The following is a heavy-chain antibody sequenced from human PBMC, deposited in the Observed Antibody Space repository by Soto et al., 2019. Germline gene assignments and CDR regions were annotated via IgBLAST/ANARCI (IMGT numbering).Heavy chain of an antibody. Sequence: QVTVKESGPVLVKPTETLTLTCTVSGFSLSNAGLGVSWIRQPPGKALEWLAHIFSNDEKSYSTSLKSRLTTSTDTSKSQVVLTMTNTDPVDTATYYCASTYSTSWYWFDPWGQGTLVTVSS. V-gene: IGHV2-26*01. J-gene: IGHJ5*02. CDR1: GFSLSNAGLG. D-gene: IGHD6-13*01. CDR3: ASTYSTSWYWFDP. CDR2: IFSNDEK.